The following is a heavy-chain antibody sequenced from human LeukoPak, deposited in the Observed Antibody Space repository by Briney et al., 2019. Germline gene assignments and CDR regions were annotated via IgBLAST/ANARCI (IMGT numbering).Heavy chain of an antibody. CDR2: ISTGGDI. CDR3: VRGPGRGYDLEP. Sequence: PSGTLSLTCAVSAGSICNSYCSWARQTPGKGPEFIGYISTGGDINYSPSLRGRATMSINPSNNQVSLTLTSVTTADTAVYFCVRGPGRGYDLEPWGQGSTVTVSS. V-gene: IGHV4-4*08. D-gene: IGHD3-22*01. CDR1: AGSICNSY. J-gene: IGHJ5*02.